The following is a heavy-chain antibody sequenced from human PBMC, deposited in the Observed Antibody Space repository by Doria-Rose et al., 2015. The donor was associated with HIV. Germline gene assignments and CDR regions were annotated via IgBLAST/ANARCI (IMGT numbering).Heavy chain of an antibody. D-gene: IGHD6-13*01. J-gene: IGHJ4*02. CDR2: ISSDDER. Sequence: ESGPVLVKPTETLTLTCTVSGVSLSSPGMGVSWIRQPPGKALEWLANISSDDERSYNTSLKSRLTISRGTSKSQVVLTMTDMDPVDTATYYCARIKSSRWYHKYYFDFWGQGTLVIVSA. CDR1: GVSLSSPGMG. V-gene: IGHV2-26*01. CDR3: ARIKSSRWYHKYYFDF.